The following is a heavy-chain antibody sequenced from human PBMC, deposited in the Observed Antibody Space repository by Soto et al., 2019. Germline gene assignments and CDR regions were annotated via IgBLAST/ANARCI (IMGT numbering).Heavy chain of an antibody. CDR1: GNTDTIYF. J-gene: IGHJ4*02. Sequence: QVQLVQSGAEVKQPGAAVWVSCKASGNTDTIYFIHWLRQAPGQGPEWLGWINSVSGGTNYAHNFLGRVTMTRDRSTTTAFMELRGLRSDDTAVYYCARGGSYYALWGQGTLVTVSS. CDR3: ARGGSYYAL. D-gene: IGHD1-26*01. CDR2: INSVSGGT. V-gene: IGHV1-2*02.